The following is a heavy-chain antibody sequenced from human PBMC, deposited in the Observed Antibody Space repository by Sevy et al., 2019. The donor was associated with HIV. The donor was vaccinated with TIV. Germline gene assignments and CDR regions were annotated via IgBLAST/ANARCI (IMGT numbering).Heavy chain of an antibody. V-gene: IGHV1-2*06. Sequence: AAVKVSCRASGYTFTDNYVHWVRQAPGQGLEWMGRINPKSGGTKYAQNFQGRFTMTRDTSISTAYMEVTRLRYDDTALYYCAREDCSSYYGLIDFWGQGSLVTVSS. CDR3: AREDCSSYYGLIDF. J-gene: IGHJ4*02. CDR1: GYTFTDNY. CDR2: INPKSGGT. D-gene: IGHD2-15*01.